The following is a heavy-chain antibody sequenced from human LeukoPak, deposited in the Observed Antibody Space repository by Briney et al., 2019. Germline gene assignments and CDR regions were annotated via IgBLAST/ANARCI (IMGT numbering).Heavy chain of an antibody. V-gene: IGHV3-48*04. Sequence: PGGSLRLSCAASGFTFSSYSMNWVRQAPGKGLEWVSYISSSGSTIYYADSVKGRFTISRDNAKNSLYLQMNSLRAEDTAVYYCARVGFGSGWSGLLDYWGQGTLVTVSS. CDR3: ARVGFGSGWSGLLDY. CDR2: ISSSGSTI. CDR1: GFTFSSYS. D-gene: IGHD6-19*01. J-gene: IGHJ4*02.